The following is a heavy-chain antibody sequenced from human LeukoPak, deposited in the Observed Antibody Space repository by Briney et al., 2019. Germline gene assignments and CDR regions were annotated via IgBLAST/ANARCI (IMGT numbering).Heavy chain of an antibody. D-gene: IGHD3-22*01. Sequence: GGSLRLSCAASGFTVSSNYMSWVRQAPGKGLEWVSIIYSGGSTYYADSVKGRFTISRDSSKNTLYLQMNSLRAEDTAVYYCAGVSSGYYYFGYWGQGTLVTVSS. J-gene: IGHJ4*02. CDR3: AGVSSGYYYFGY. CDR1: GFTVSSNY. CDR2: IYSGGST. V-gene: IGHV3-53*01.